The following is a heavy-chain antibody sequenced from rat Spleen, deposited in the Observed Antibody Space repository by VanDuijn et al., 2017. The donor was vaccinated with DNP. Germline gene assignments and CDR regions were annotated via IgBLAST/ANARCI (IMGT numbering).Heavy chain of an antibody. CDR1: GFTFSDYS. V-gene: IGHV5-7*01. CDR3: ARHAYYAMDA. Sequence: EVQLVESGGGLVQPGRSLKLSCAASGFTFSDYSMAWVRQAPKQGLEWVATLVYDGSGSYYGDSVMGRFIISRDNAKSTLYLQMDSLRSEDTATYYCARHAYYAMDAWGQGTSVTVSS. CDR2: LVYDGSGS. J-gene: IGHJ4*01.